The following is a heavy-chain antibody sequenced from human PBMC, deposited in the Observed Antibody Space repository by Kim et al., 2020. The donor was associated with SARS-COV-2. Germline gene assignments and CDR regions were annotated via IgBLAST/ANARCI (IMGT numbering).Heavy chain of an antibody. CDR1: GGTFSSYA. Sequence: SVKVSCKASGGTFSSYAISWVRQAPGQGLEWMGGIIPIFGTANYAQKFQGRVTITADESTSTAYMELSSLRSEDTAVYYCARTLDYGDVLGWFDPWGQGTLVTVSS. CDR2: IIPIFGTA. D-gene: IGHD4-17*01. CDR3: ARTLDYGDVLGWFDP. J-gene: IGHJ5*02. V-gene: IGHV1-69*13.